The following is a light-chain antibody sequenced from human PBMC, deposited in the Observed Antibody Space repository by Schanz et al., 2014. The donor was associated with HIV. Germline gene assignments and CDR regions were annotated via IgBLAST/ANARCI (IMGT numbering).Light chain of an antibody. CDR2: DDT. CDR1: SSNIGSNT. J-gene: IGLJ3*02. Sequence: QSVLTQPPSASGTPGQRVTISCSGSSSNIGSNTVNWYQQLPGTAPKLLIYDDTQRPSGVPDRFSGSKSGTSASLAISGLQSEDEADYYCQSYDGAMGGPWVFGGGTKLTVL. CDR3: QSYDGAMGGPWV. V-gene: IGLV1-44*01.